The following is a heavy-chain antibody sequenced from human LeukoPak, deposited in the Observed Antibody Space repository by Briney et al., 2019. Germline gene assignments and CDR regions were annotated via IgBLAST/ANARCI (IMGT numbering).Heavy chain of an antibody. CDR2: IYYSGST. CDR3: ARTYNWFDP. V-gene: IGHV4-39*07. J-gene: IGHJ5*02. Sequence: SETLSLTCTVSGGSISSSSYYWGWIRQPPGKGLEWIGSIYYSGSTYYNPSLKSRVTISVDTSKNQFSLKLSSVTAADTAVYYCARTYNWFDPWGQGTLVTVSS. CDR1: GGSISSSSYY.